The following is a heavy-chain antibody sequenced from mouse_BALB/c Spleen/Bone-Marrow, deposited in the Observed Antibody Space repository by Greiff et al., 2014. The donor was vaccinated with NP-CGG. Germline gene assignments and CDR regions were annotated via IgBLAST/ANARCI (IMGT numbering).Heavy chain of an antibody. V-gene: IGHV1S81*02. Sequence: VKLMESGAELVKPGASVELSCKASGYTFTSYYMYWVKQRPGQGLEWIGEINPSNGGADFNEKFKIKATLTVDKSSSTAYMQLSSLTSEDSAVYYCTTSRGYNWFAYWGQGTLVTVSA. CDR1: GYTFTSYY. D-gene: IGHD2-2*01. J-gene: IGHJ3*01. CDR2: INPSNGGA. CDR3: TTSRGYNWFAY.